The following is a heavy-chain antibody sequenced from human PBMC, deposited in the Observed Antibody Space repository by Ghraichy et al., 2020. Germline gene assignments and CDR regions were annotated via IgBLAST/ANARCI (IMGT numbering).Heavy chain of an antibody. CDR3: ARVELGFTMIVVGPGTFDI. CDR2: VYSGGDT. V-gene: IGHV3-66*01. CDR1: GFTVSSNY. Sequence: GGSLRLSCAASGFTVSSNYMSWVRQAPGKGLEWVSLVYSGGDTYYSDSVKGRFTISRDSSKNMLYLQMNNLRGEDTAVYFCARVELGFTMIVVGPGTFDIWGQGTMVTVSS. D-gene: IGHD3-22*01. J-gene: IGHJ3*02.